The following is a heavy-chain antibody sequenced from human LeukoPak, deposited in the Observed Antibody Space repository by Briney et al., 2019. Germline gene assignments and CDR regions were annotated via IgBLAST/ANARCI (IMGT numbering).Heavy chain of an antibody. D-gene: IGHD3-22*01. CDR3: ARGRGITMIVVAAGDAFDI. CDR2: IVPIFGIA. Sequence: SVKVSCKASGGTFSSYAISWVRQAPGQGLEWMGRIVPIFGIANYAQKFQGRVTITADKSTSTAYMELSSLRSEDTAVYYCARGRGITMIVVAAGDAFDIWGQGTMVTVSS. V-gene: IGHV1-69*04. J-gene: IGHJ3*02. CDR1: GGTFSSYA.